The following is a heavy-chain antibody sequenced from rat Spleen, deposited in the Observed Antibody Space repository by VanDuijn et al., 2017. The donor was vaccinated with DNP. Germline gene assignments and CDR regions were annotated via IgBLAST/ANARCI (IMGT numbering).Heavy chain of an antibody. J-gene: IGHJ2*01. CDR2: ISSGGGST. CDR1: GFTFSNYY. D-gene: IGHD1-7*01. Sequence: EVQLVESGGGLVQPGRSLKLSCAASGFTFSNYYMAWVRQAPTKGLGLVAYISSGGGSTYYRDSVKGRFTISRDNAKSTLYLQMDSLRSEDTATYYGATGWVFAYWGQGVMVTVSS. CDR3: ATGWVFAY. V-gene: IGHV5-27*01.